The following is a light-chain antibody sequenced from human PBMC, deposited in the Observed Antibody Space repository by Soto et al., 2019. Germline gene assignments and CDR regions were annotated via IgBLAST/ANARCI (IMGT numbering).Light chain of an antibody. CDR3: QQRSNWPRT. V-gene: IGKV3-11*01. CDR2: DVS. CDR1: QNISSY. J-gene: IGKJ1*01. Sequence: IVLTHSPSTLSLSPVERATLSFRASQNISSYLIWYQQKPGQAPRLLIYDVSNRATGIPARFSGSGSGTDFTLTISSLEPEDFAVYYCQQRSNWPRTFGQGTKVDIK.